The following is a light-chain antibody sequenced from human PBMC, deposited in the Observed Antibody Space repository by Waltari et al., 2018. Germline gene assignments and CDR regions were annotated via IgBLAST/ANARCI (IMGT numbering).Light chain of an antibody. V-gene: IGKV3-20*01. J-gene: IGKJ1*01. CDR2: GAS. CDR1: QSVSSSY. CDR3: QQGET. Sequence: EIVLTQSPGTLSLSPGERATLSCRASQSVSSSYLAWYQQKPGPAPRLLIYGASSRATGIPDRFSGSGSGTDFTLTISRLEPEDFAVYYCQQGETFGQGTKVEIK.